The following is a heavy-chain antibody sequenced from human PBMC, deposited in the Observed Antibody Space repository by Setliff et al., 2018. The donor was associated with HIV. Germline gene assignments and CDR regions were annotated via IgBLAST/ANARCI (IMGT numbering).Heavy chain of an antibody. D-gene: IGHD1-26*01. Sequence: PGGSLRLSCAASGFTFSSYEMNWVRQAPGKGLEWVSYISSSGSTIYYADSMKGRFTISRDNAKNSLYLQMNSLRAEDTAVYYRARDNWDSGSYYGYYYYMDVWGKGTTVTVSS. J-gene: IGHJ6*03. V-gene: IGHV3-48*03. CDR3: ARDNWDSGSYYGYYYYMDV. CDR2: ISSSGSTI. CDR1: GFTFSSYE.